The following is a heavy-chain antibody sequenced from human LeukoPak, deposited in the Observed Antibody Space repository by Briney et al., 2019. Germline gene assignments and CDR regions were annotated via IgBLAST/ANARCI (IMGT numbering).Heavy chain of an antibody. CDR2: IYHSGST. V-gene: IGHV4-38-2*01. J-gene: IGHJ4*02. D-gene: IGHD2-2*01. Sequence: PSETLSLTCAVSGYSISSGYYWGWIRRPPGKGLAWIGSIYHSGSTYYNPSLQSRVTITVDTSKNQFSLKLSSVTAADTAVYYCARQYCSSTSCPFGYWGQGTLVTVSS. CDR3: ARQYCSSTSCPFGY. CDR1: GYSISSGYY.